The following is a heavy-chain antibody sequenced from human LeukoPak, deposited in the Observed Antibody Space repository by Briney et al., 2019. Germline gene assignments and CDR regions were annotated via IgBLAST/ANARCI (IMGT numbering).Heavy chain of an antibody. CDR3: ARGDYDILTGYPWYFDY. CDR2: IYSGGST. D-gene: IGHD3-9*01. Sequence: GGSLRLSCAASGFTVSSNYMSWVRQAPGKGLEWVSVIYSGGSTYYADSVKGRFTISRDNSKNTLYLQMNSLRAEDTAVYYCARGDYDILTGYPWYFDYWGQGTLVTVSS. CDR1: GFTVSSNY. J-gene: IGHJ4*02. V-gene: IGHV3-66*01.